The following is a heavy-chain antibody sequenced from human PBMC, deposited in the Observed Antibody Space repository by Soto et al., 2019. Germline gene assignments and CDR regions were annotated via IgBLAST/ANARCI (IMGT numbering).Heavy chain of an antibody. Sequence: SERLSLTCPVSGGSISSYYWSWIRQPAGKGLEWIGRIYTSGSTNYNPSLKSRVTMSVDTSKNQFSLKLSSVTAADTAVYYCARDKTYYDFWSGQSIDSYYYGMDVSGPGTTVTVSS. V-gene: IGHV4-4*07. D-gene: IGHD3-3*01. J-gene: IGHJ6*02. CDR2: IYTSGST. CDR3: ARDKTYYDFWSGQSIDSYYYGMDV. CDR1: GGSISSYY.